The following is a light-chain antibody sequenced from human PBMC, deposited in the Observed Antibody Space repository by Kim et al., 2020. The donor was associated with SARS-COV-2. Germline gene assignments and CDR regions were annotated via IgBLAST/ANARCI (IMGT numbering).Light chain of an antibody. V-gene: IGKV3-11*01. Sequence: DTVLTQFPATLSLSPGERATLSCKASQSVSTYLAWYQHKPGQAPRLLIHDASTRATGIPPRFSGSGSGTDFTLTVTSLEPEDFAIYYCQQRSNWPTTFGGGTKVDIK. CDR2: DAS. J-gene: IGKJ4*01. CDR3: QQRSNWPTT. CDR1: QSVSTY.